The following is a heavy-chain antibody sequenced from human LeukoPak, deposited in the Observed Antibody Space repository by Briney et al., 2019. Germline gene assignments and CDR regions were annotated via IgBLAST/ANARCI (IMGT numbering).Heavy chain of an antibody. V-gene: IGHV1-8*01. J-gene: IGHJ4*02. CDR3: ARRHGRCSDGSCYYPDY. CDR2: RNPNSGNT. D-gene: IGHD2-15*01. CDR1: GYTFTSYD. Sequence: ASVKVSCKASGYTFTSYDINWVRQATGQGLEWMGWRNPNSGNTGYAQKFQGRVTMTRNSSITTAYMELSSLRSEGTAVYYCARRHGRCSDGSCYYPDYWGQGTLVTVSS.